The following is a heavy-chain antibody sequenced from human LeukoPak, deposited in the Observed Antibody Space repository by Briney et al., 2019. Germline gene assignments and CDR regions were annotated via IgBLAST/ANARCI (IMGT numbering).Heavy chain of an antibody. CDR2: INHSGST. Sequence: PSETLSLTCTVSGGSISSSSYYWGWIRQPPGKGLEWIGEINHSGSTNYNPSLKSRVTTSVDTSKNQFSLKLSSVTAADTAVYYCARRGRITMIVGPWGQGTLVTVSS. V-gene: IGHV4-39*01. D-gene: IGHD3-22*01. CDR1: GGSISSSSYY. J-gene: IGHJ5*02. CDR3: ARRGRITMIVGP.